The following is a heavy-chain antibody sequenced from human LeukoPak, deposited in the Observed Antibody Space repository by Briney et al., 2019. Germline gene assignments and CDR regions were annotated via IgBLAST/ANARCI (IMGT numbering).Heavy chain of an antibody. CDR2: IYPGDSDT. Sequence: GESLQISCKGSGSIFTSYWIGWVRQMPGKGLEWMGSIYPGDSDTRYSPSFQGQVTISADKSISTAYLQWSSLKASDTAMYYCARLLTMVRGVIPRPYYFDYWGQGTLVTVSS. D-gene: IGHD3-10*01. CDR1: GSIFTSYW. CDR3: ARLLTMVRGVIPRPYYFDY. J-gene: IGHJ4*02. V-gene: IGHV5-51*01.